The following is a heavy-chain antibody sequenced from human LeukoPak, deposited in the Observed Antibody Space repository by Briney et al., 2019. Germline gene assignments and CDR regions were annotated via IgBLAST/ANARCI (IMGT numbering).Heavy chain of an antibody. CDR3: ARGMFSTMIVVVIRGTFDY. CDR1: GGSISSSSYY. V-gene: IGHV4-39*01. J-gene: IGHJ4*02. CDR2: IYYSGST. Sequence: SETLSLTCTVSGGSISSSSYYWGWIRQPPGKGLEWIGSIYYSGSTYYNPSLKSRVTISVDTFKNQFSLKLSSVTAADTAVYYCARGMFSTMIVVVIRGTFDYWGQGTLVTVSS. D-gene: IGHD3-22*01.